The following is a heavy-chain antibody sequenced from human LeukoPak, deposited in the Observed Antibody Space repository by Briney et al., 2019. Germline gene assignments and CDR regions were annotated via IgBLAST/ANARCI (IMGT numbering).Heavy chain of an antibody. CDR3: ACVYDDSSGYFDY. D-gene: IGHD3-22*01. CDR1: GYSFTSYW. J-gene: IGHJ4*02. Sequence: GESLKISCKGPGYSFTSYWIGWVSHMPEKGLGRRGIIYPSDSDTRYTQSFQGQVTISADKSISTAYLQWSSLKASDTALYYWACVYDDSSGYFDYWGQGTLVTVSS. CDR2: IYPSDSDT. V-gene: IGHV5-51*03.